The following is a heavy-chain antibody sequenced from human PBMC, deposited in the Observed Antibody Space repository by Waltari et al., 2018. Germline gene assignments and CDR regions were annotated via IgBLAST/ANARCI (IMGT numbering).Heavy chain of an antibody. V-gene: IGHV4-34*01. CDR1: GGSFSGYY. D-gene: IGHD3-3*01. CDR2: INHSGST. Sequence: QVQLQQWGAGLLKPSETLTLTCAVYGGSFSGYYWSWIRQPPGKGREWMGEINHSGSTNYNPSLKRRVTISVDTSKNQFSLKLSSVTAADTAVYYCARYVDFWSGLNNWFDPWGQGTLVTVSS. J-gene: IGHJ5*02. CDR3: ARYVDFWSGLNNWFDP.